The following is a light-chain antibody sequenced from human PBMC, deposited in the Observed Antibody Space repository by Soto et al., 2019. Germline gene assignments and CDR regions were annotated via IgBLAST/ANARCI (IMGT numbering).Light chain of an antibody. V-gene: IGKV3-11*01. CDR3: QQRTNWPYT. Sequence: EVVLTQSPGTLSLSPGERATLSCRASQSVSSYLAWFQQKPGQAPRHLIYDASNRATGIPDRFSGSGSGTDFTLTISSLEPEDFAVYYCQQRTNWPYTFGLGTKVEIK. CDR1: QSVSSY. CDR2: DAS. J-gene: IGKJ2*01.